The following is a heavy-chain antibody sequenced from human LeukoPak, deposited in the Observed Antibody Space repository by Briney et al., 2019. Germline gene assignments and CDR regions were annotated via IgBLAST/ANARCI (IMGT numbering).Heavy chain of an antibody. CDR1: GGSFSDYY. CDR2: IYHSGST. Sequence: PSETLSLTCAVYGGSFSDYYWNWIRQPPGKGLEWIGSIYHSGSTYYNPSLKSRVTISVDTSKNQFSLKLSSVTAADTAVYYCARSSYSGNNWFDPWGQGTLVTVSS. D-gene: IGHD1-26*01. J-gene: IGHJ5*02. V-gene: IGHV4-34*01. CDR3: ARSSYSGNNWFDP.